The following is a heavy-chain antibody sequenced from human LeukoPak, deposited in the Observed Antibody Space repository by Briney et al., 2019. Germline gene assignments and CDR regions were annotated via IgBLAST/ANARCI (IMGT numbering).Heavy chain of an antibody. V-gene: IGHV3-7*01. Sequence: PGGSLRLSCAASGFTFSSYWMSWVRQAPGKGLEWVANIKQDGSEKYYVDSVKGRFTISRDNAKNPLYLQMNSLRAEDTAVYYCARDYNRGVTIFGVVVDYYYYMDVWGKGTTVTVSS. J-gene: IGHJ6*03. CDR1: GFTFSSYW. CDR3: ARDYNRGVTIFGVVVDYYYYMDV. CDR2: IKQDGSEK. D-gene: IGHD3-3*01.